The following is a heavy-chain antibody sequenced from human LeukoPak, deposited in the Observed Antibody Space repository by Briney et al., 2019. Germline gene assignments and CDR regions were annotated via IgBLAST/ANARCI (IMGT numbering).Heavy chain of an antibody. CDR1: GGSISGSY. D-gene: IGHD3-9*01. J-gene: IGHJ4*02. CDR2: IYSSGST. CDR3: ARSGSSYYDILTGYWTIDY. V-gene: IGHV4-4*07. Sequence: KPSETLSLTCTVSGGSISGSYWNWIRQPAGKGLEWIGRIYSSGSTNYNPSLKSRVIMSVDTSKNQFSLKLSSVTAADTAVYHCARSGSSYYDILTGYWTIDYWGQGTLVTVSS.